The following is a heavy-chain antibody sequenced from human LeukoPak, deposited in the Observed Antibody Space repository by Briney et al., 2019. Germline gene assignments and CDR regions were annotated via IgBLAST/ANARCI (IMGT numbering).Heavy chain of an antibody. V-gene: IGHV4-59*01. J-gene: IGHJ6*02. CDR2: IYYSGST. Sequence: PSETLSLTCTVSGGSISNYWSWIRQPPGKGLAWIGYIYYSGSTNYNPSLKSRVTISVDTSKNQFSLKLSSVTAADTAVYYCARDRSPEHYYDSSHWDYYYGMDVWGQGTTVTVSS. D-gene: IGHD3-22*01. CDR1: GGSISNY. CDR3: ARDRSPEHYYDSSHWDYYYGMDV.